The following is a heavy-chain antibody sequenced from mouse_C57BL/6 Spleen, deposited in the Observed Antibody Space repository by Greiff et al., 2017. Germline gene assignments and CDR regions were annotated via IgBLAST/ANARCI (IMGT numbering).Heavy chain of an antibody. CDR2: IDPSDSET. J-gene: IGHJ1*03. V-gene: IGHV1-52*01. CDR3: ARPNSYWYFDV. D-gene: IGHD4-1*02. Sequence: VQLQQPGAELVRPGSSVKLSCKASGYTFTSYWMHWVKQRPIQGLEWIGNIDPSDSETHYNQKFKDKATLTVDKSSSTAYMQLSSLTSEDSAVYYCARPNSYWYFDVWGTGTTVTVSS. CDR1: GYTFTSYW.